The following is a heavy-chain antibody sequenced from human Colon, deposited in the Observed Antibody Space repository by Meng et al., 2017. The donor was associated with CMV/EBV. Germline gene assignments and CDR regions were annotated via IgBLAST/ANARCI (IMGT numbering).Heavy chain of an antibody. Sequence: QVQLVQSGGEGKKPGASVKVSCKTSGYTFSDYHIHWVRQAPGQGLEWMGWINSNSGATDYAQKFQGRFTMTRDTSITTVYMELSSLRSDDTAVYYCARDPSGSRVPFDYWGQGSLVTVSS. CDR2: INSNSGAT. V-gene: IGHV1-2*02. D-gene: IGHD1-26*01. J-gene: IGHJ4*02. CDR1: GYTFSDYH. CDR3: ARDPSGSRVPFDY.